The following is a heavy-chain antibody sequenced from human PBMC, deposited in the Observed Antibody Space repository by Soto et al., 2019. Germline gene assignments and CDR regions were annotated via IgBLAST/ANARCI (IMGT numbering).Heavy chain of an antibody. CDR2: IIPIFGTP. J-gene: IGHJ4*02. V-gene: IGHV1-69*13. CDR1: GGTFSSYA. Sequence: SVKVSCKASGGTFSSYAISWVRQAPGQGLEWMGGIIPIFGTPKYAQKFQGRVTIIADESTTTAYMELTSLRSEDTAVYYCATPRHYDKGGYYLPSDYWGQGTLVTVSS. D-gene: IGHD3-22*01. CDR3: ATPRHYDKGGYYLPSDY.